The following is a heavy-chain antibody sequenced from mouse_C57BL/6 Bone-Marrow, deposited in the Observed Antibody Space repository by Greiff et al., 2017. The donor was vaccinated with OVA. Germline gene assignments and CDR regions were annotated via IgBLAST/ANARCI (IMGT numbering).Heavy chain of an antibody. V-gene: IGHV5-9-1*02. CDR3: TRLLDAMDY. CDR2: ISSGGDYI. CDR1: GFTFSSYA. D-gene: IGHD2-1*01. Sequence: DVHLVESGEGLVKPGGSLKLSCAASGFTFSSYAMSWVRQTPEKRLEWVAYISSGGDYIYYADTVKGRFIISRDNARNTLYLQMSSLKSEDTAMYYCTRLLDAMDYWGQGTSVTVSS. J-gene: IGHJ4*01.